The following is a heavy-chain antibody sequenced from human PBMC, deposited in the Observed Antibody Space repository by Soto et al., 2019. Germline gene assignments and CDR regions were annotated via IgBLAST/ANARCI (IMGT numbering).Heavy chain of an antibody. D-gene: IGHD1-7*01. Sequence: GGSLRLSCAASGFTVSSNYMSWVRQAPGKGLEWVSVIYSGGSTYYADSVKGRFTISRHNSKNTLYLQMNSLRAEDTAVYYCARDLTGTTFAFDIWAQGTMVPVSS. CDR1: GFTVSSNY. J-gene: IGHJ3*02. V-gene: IGHV3-53*04. CDR2: IYSGGST. CDR3: ARDLTGTTFAFDI.